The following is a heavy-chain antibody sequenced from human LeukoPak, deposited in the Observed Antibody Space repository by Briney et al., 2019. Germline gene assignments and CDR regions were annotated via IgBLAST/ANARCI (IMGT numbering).Heavy chain of an antibody. V-gene: IGHV4-61*02. J-gene: IGHJ4*02. CDR1: GGSISSGSYY. D-gene: IGHD1-26*01. CDR3: ARDQWGGGAAVVGFDY. Sequence: PSQTLSLTCTVSGGSISSGSYYWSWIRQPAGKGLEWIGRIYTSGSTNYNPSLKSRVTISVDTSKNHFSLKLSSVTAADTAVYYCARDQWGGGAAVVGFDYWGQGTLVTVSS. CDR2: IYTSGST.